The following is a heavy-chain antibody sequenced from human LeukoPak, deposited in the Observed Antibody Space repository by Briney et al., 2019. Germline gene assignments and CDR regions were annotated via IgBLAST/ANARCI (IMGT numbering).Heavy chain of an antibody. J-gene: IGHJ4*02. CDR2: ISAYNGGT. D-gene: IGHD3-3*01. Sequence: ASVKVSCKASGYTFTSYGISWVRQAPGQGLEWMGWISAYNGGTHYAQKLQGRVTMTTDTSTSTAYMELRSLRSDDTAVYFCARRYENYDFWSGPLTTEYYFDYWGQGTLVTVSS. CDR3: ARRYENYDFWSGPLTTEYYFDY. CDR1: GYTFTSYG. V-gene: IGHV1-18*01.